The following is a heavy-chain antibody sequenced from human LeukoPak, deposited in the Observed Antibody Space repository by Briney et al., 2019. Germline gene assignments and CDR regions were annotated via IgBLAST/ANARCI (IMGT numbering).Heavy chain of an antibody. D-gene: IGHD3-16*01. J-gene: IGHJ1*01. CDR2: ISGRSSHI. Sequence: GGSLRLSCSASVFSFSDYDMNWVRQAPGKGLEWVSAISGRSSHIYYGESVKGRFTISRDNAKNSLYLQMDSLGVEDTAVYYCGRAFPPLRTSSAGDLWGQGTLVIVSS. CDR3: GRAFPPLRTSSAGDL. CDR1: VFSFSDYD. V-gene: IGHV3-21*01.